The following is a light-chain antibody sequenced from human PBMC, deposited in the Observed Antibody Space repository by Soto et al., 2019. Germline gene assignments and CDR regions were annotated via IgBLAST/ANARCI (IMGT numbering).Light chain of an antibody. V-gene: IGLV2-14*01. CDR2: DVS. CDR3: SSYTTATTRV. Sequence: QSALTQPASVSGSPGQSITISCTGTSSDVGAYNYVSWYQLHPGKAPKLMIFDVSNRPSGVSNRFSGSKSGNTASLTISGLQAEDEADYYCSSYTTATTRVFGGGTKLTVL. J-gene: IGLJ3*02. CDR1: SSDVGAYNY.